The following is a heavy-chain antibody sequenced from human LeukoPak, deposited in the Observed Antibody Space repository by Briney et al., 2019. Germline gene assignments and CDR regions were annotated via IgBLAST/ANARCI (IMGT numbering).Heavy chain of an antibody. CDR3: AKGGHSYGYTTDY. CDR2: IDSSGNTI. J-gene: IGHJ4*02. V-gene: IGHV3-11*04. Sequence: GGSLRLSCAASGFIFSDYYMSWIRQAPGKGLEWISYIDSSGNTIYYADSVKGRFTVSRDNSKNTLYLQMNSLRAEDTAVYYCAKGGHSYGYTTDYWGQGTLVTVSS. CDR1: GFIFSDYY. D-gene: IGHD5-18*01.